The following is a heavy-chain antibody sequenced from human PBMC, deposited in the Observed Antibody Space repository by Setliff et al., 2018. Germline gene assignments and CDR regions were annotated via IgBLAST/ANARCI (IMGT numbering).Heavy chain of an antibody. J-gene: IGHJ3*02. V-gene: IGHV4-59*11. CDR2: IYYSGRT. Sequence: PSETLSLTCTVSGGSMNGHYWSWLRQSPGKGLEWIGDIYYSGRTNYYPSLRSRVTLSIDTSKNQFSLKLTSVTAADAAIYYCARVFDIWGQGTVVTVSS. CDR3: ARVFDI. CDR1: GGSMNGHY.